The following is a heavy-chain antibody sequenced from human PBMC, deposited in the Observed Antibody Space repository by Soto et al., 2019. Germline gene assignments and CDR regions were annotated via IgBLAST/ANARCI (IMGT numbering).Heavy chain of an antibody. CDR2: IWYDGSNK. CDR1: GFIFSSYG. CDR3: ATSIC. J-gene: IGHJ4*02. Sequence: PGGSLRLSCAASGFIFSSYGMHWVRQAPGKGLEWVAVIWYDGSNKNYADSVKGRFTITRDNSKNTLYLQMNSLRAEDTAVYYCATSICWGQGTLVTVYS. V-gene: IGHV3-33*01.